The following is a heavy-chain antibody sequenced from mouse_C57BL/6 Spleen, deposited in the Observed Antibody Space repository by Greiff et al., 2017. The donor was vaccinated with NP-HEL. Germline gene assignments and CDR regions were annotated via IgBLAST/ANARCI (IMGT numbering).Heavy chain of an antibody. CDR2: IYPRSGNT. CDR3: ARSDYDYDEAMDY. V-gene: IGHV1-81*01. J-gene: IGHJ4*01. Sequence: QVQLQQSGAELARPGASVKLSCKASGYTFTSYGISWVKQRTGQGLEWIGEIYPRSGNTYYNEKFKGKATLTADKSSSTAYMELRSLTSEDAAVYFCARSDYDYDEAMDYWGQGTSVTVSS. CDR1: GYTFTSYG. D-gene: IGHD2-4*01.